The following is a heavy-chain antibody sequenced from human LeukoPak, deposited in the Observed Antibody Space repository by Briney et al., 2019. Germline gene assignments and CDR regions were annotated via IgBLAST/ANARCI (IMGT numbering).Heavy chain of an antibody. Sequence: SETLSLTCTVSGGSISGDGQYWSWIRQHPGKGLEWIGYIYYSGNSYYNPSLKSRVTISADTSENQLSLQLNSVTAADTAVYYCARVIVSYRYDANWFDPWGQGTLVTVSS. V-gene: IGHV4-31*03. CDR2: IYYSGNS. CDR3: ARVIVSYRYDANWFDP. CDR1: GGSISGDGQY. J-gene: IGHJ5*02. D-gene: IGHD2-8*01.